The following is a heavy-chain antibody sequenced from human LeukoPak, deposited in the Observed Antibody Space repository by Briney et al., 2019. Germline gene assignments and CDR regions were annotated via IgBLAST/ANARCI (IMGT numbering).Heavy chain of an antibody. CDR3: ARQGTIHTPRY. V-gene: IGHV4-39*01. Sequence: SETLSLTRTVPGGSISSSTYYWGWIRQPPGKGLEWIGSIYYSGSTYYNPSLKSRVTISVDTSKNQFSLKLSSVTAADTAVYYCARQGTIHTPRYWGQGTLVTVSS. D-gene: IGHD1-1*01. CDR1: GGSISSSTYY. J-gene: IGHJ4*02. CDR2: IYYSGST.